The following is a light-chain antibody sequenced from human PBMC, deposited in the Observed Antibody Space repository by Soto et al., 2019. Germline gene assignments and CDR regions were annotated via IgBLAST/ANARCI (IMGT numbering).Light chain of an antibody. CDR2: SNK. CDR1: SSNIGSNY. V-gene: IGLV1-47*02. CDR3: AAWDYSLSGWV. J-gene: IGLJ3*02. Sequence: QSVLTQPPSASGTPGQRVTISCSGSSSNIGSNYVYCYQQHPGTAPKLLIYSNKHRPSGVPDQFSGSKSGTSASLAISGLRSEDEADYYCAAWDYSLSGWVFGGGTKVTVL.